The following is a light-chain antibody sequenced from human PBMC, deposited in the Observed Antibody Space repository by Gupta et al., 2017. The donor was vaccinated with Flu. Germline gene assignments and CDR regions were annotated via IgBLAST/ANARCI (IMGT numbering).Light chain of an antibody. V-gene: IGLV3-27*01. Sequence: TCSGDILAKKYARWFQQKPGQAPVLMIYKDNERPSGIPERFSGSSSGTTAALTISGAQVEDEADYYCYSSADSNLLFGGGTKLTVL. CDR1: ILAKKY. CDR3: YSSADSNLL. J-gene: IGLJ2*01. CDR2: KDN.